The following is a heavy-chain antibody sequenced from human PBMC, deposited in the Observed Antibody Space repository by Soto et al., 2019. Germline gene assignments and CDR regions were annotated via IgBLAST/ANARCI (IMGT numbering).Heavy chain of an antibody. D-gene: IGHD3-22*01. V-gene: IGHV3-15*07. CDR1: GFTFSNAW. J-gene: IGHJ4*02. CDR2: IKSKTDGGTT. CDR3: TTDYYDSSGYCPFDY. Sequence: EVQLVESGGGLVKPGGSLRLSCAASGFTFSNAWMNWVRQAPGKGLEWVGRIKSKTDGGTTDYAAPVKGRFTISRDDSKNTLYLQMNSLKTEDTAVYYCTTDYYDSSGYCPFDYWGQGTLVTVSS.